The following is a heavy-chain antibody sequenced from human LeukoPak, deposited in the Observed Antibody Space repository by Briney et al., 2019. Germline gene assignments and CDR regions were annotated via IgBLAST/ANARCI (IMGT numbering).Heavy chain of an antibody. V-gene: IGHV4-59*08. D-gene: IGHD3-10*01. CDR1: GGSISSYY. CDR2: IYYSGST. J-gene: IGHJ4*02. CDR3: ARQEHYGSGSYYNY. Sequence: PSETPSLTCTVSGGSISSYYWSWIRQPPGKGLEWIGYIYYSGSTNYNPSLKSRVTISVDTSKNQFSLKLSSVTAADTAVYYCARQEHYGSGSYYNYWGQGTLVTVSS.